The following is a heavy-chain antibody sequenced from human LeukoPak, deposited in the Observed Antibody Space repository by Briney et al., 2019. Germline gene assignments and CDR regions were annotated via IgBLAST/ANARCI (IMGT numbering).Heavy chain of an antibody. CDR2: ISAYNTNT. D-gene: IGHD2-2*01. V-gene: IGHV1-18*01. J-gene: IGHJ4*02. CDR1: GYTFTDYG. CDR3: ARVGGRYCSSTSCYAWDY. Sequence: ASVKVSCKASGYTFTDYGFTWVRQAPGQGLDWMGWISAYNTNTNYAQKLQDRVTMTTDTSTSTAYMELRSLRSDDTAVYYCARVGGRYCSSTSCYAWDYWGQGTLVTVSS.